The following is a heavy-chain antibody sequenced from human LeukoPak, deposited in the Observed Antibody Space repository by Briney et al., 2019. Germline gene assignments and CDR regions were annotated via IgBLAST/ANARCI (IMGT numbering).Heavy chain of an antibody. CDR2: IGISGETS. CDR3: TRYGDSANKVYF. Sequence: GGSLRLSCAASGFTFSGHYMSWIRQAPGKGLEWLSHIGISGETSYNADSVKGRFTISRDNGKSTLYLQMNSLRVEDTAVYYCTRYGDSANKVYFWGQGTLVTVSS. J-gene: IGHJ4*02. CDR1: GFTFSGHY. D-gene: IGHD7-27*01. V-gene: IGHV3-11*01.